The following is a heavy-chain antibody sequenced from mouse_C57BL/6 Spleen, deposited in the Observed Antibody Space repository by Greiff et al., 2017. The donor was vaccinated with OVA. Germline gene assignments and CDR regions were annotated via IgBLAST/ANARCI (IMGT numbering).Heavy chain of an antibody. V-gene: IGHV1-82*01. J-gene: IGHJ2*01. Sequence: VMLVESGPELVKPGASVKISCKASGYAFSSSWMNWVKQRPGKGLEWIGRIYPGDGDTNYNGKFKGKATLTADKSSSTAYMQLSSLTSEDSAVYFCARLGSTMVTTDYWGQGTTLTVSS. CDR3: ARLGSTMVTTDY. CDR1: GYAFSSSW. D-gene: IGHD2-2*01. CDR2: IYPGDGDT.